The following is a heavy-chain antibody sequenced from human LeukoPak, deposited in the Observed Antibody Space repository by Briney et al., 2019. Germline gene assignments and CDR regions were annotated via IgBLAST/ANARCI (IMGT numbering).Heavy chain of an antibody. J-gene: IGHJ5*02. CDR1: GGSISSGGYY. CDR3: ARVVRDWFDP. D-gene: IGHD3-10*01. CDR2: IYYSGST. Sequence: SETLSLTCTVSGGSISSGGYYWSWIRQHPGKGLEWIGYIYYSGSTYYNPSLKSRVTISVDTSKNQFSLKPSSVTAADTAVYYCARVVRDWFDPWGQGTLVTVSS. V-gene: IGHV4-31*03.